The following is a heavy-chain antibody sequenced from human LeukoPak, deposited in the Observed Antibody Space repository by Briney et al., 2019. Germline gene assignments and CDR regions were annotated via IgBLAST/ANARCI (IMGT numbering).Heavy chain of an antibody. J-gene: IGHJ4*02. CDR3: ARDLGKYSSGSYYFDH. CDR2: INAGNGNT. V-gene: IGHV1-3*03. D-gene: IGHD6-19*01. Sequence: GASVKVSCKASGYTFTSYAMHWVRQAPGQRLEWMGWINAGNGNTKYSQEFQGRVTITRDTSASTAYMELSSLRSEDMAVYYCARDLGKYSSGSYYFDHWGQGTLVTVSS. CDR1: GYTFTSYA.